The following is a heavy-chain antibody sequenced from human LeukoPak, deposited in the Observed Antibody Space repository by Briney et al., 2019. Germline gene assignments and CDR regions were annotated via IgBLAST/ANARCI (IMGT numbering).Heavy chain of an antibody. D-gene: IGHD3-16*01. CDR3: AKEAYWIEPGLDY. Sequence: PGRSLRLSCAASGFTFSSYGMYWVRQAPGKGLEWVAVISYDGSNKYYADSVKGRFTISRDNSKNTLYLQMNSLRAEDTAVYYCAKEAYWIEPGLDYWGQGTLVTVSS. CDR2: ISYDGSNK. J-gene: IGHJ4*02. CDR1: GFTFSSYG. V-gene: IGHV3-30*18.